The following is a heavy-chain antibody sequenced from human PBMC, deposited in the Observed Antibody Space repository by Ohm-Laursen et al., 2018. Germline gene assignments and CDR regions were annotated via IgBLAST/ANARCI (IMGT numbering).Heavy chain of an antibody. D-gene: IGHD6-19*01. J-gene: IGHJ3*01. V-gene: IGHV3-9*01. CDR1: GFTFDDYG. CDR3: AKVLPRDTGSSGWPDAFDV. CDR2: ISWNSAGI. Sequence: SSLRLSCTASGFTFDDYGMHWVRQAPGKGLEWVSGISWNSAGIAYADSVKGRSTISRDNAKNSLYLHMSSLGIEDTALYYCAKVLPRDTGSSGWPDAFDVWGPGTMVIVSS.